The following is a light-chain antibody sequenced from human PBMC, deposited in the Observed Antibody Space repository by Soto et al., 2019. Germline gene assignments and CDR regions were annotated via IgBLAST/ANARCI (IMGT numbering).Light chain of an antibody. V-gene: IGLV2-8*01. CDR1: SSDVGGYNY. Sequence: QSVLTQPPSASGSPGQSVTISCTGTSSDVGGYNYVSWYQQYPGRAPKLMIYEVTKRPSGVPDRFSGSKSGNTASLTVSGFHAEDEADYYCSSYAASNNFYFVFGGGTKLTVL. CDR3: SSYAASNNFYFV. J-gene: IGLJ3*02. CDR2: EVT.